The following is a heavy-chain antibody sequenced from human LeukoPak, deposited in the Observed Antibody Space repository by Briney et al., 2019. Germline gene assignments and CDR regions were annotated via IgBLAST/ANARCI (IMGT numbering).Heavy chain of an antibody. CDR3: AKDAAAAADYYYYYMDV. J-gene: IGHJ6*03. Sequence: GGSLRLSCAASGFTVSSNYMSWVRQAPGKGLEWVSVIYSGGSTYYADSVKGRFTISRDNSKNTLYLQMNSLRAEDTAVYYCAKDAAAAADYYYYYMDVWGKGTTVTVSS. CDR1: GFTVSSNY. CDR2: IYSGGST. D-gene: IGHD6-13*01. V-gene: IGHV3-53*01.